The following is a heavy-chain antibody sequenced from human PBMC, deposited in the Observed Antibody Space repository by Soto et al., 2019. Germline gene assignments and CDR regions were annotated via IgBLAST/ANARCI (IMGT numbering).Heavy chain of an antibody. CDR1: GGTFSSYA. J-gene: IGHJ4*02. D-gene: IGHD5-12*01. V-gene: IGHV1-69*13. CDR2: IIPIFGTA. Sequence: ASVKVSCEASGGTFSSYAISWVRQAPGQGLEWMGGIIPIFGTANYAQKFQGRVTITADESTSTAYMELSSLRSEDTAVYYCAREFGDGYTTPSLLFAYRGQGNLVRVYS. CDR3: AREFGDGYTTPSLLFAY.